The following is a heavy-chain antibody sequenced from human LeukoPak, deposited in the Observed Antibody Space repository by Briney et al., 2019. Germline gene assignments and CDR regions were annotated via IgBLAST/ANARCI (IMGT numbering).Heavy chain of an antibody. D-gene: IGHD3-22*01. J-gene: IGHJ4*02. CDR2: ISSSGSTI. CDR3: ATEGYYYDSGGFSLFDY. Sequence: GGSLRLSCAASGFTFSGYNMNWVRQAPGKALEFISHISSSGSTIYYADSVKGRFTISRDNTNNSFYLQMNSLRAEDTAVYYCATEGYYYDSGGFSLFDYWGQGTLVTVSS. V-gene: IGHV3-48*01. CDR1: GFTFSGYN.